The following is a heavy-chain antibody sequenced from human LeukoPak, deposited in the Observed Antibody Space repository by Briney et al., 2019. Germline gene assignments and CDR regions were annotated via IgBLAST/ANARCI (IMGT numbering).Heavy chain of an antibody. V-gene: IGHV1-18*01. CDR1: GYTFTSYG. CDR3: ARHLAYCGGDCYYFDY. J-gene: IGHJ4*02. CDR2: ISAYNGNT. D-gene: IGHD2-21*02. Sequence: ASVRVSCKASGYTFTSYGISWVRQAPGQGLEWMGWISAYNGNTNYAQKLQGRVTITADESTSTAYMELSSLRSEDTAVYYCARHLAYCGGDCYYFDYWGQGTLVTVSS.